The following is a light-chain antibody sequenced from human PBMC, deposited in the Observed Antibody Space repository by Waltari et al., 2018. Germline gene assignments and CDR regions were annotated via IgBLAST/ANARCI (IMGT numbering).Light chain of an antibody. J-gene: IGKJ2*01. CDR3: QQYGSSVWYT. V-gene: IGKV3-20*01. CDR2: GAS. CDR1: QSLTKRY. Sequence: VLTQSPGTLSLSPGERATLSCRASQSLTKRYLAWYQQKPGQAPRLLIYGASSRAAGNPDRFSGSGSGTDFTLTISRLEPEDLAVYYCQQYGSSVWYTFGQGTKLEIK.